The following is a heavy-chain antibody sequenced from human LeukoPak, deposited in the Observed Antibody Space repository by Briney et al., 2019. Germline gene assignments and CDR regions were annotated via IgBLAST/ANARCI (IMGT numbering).Heavy chain of an antibody. CDR3: ARDRCSGGSCYNWFDP. CDR2: INSDGSST. V-gene: IGHV3-74*01. D-gene: IGHD2-15*01. J-gene: IGHJ5*02. Sequence: GGPLRLSCSAYGFNFSSYWMHWVRQAPGKGLVWVSRINSDGSSTSYADSVKGRFTISRDNAKNTLYLQMNSLRAEDTAVYYCARDRCSGGSCYNWFDPWGQGTLVTVSS. CDR1: GFNFSSYW.